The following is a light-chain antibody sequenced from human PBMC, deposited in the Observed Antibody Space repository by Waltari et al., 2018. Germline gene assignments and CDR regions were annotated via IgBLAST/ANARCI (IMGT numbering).Light chain of an antibody. J-gene: IGKJ2*01. CDR3: QQCYSPPYT. CDR1: QSVLSSSNNKNY. V-gene: IGKV4-1*01. CDR2: WAS. Sequence: VTTYSLAALAVCLGGKATLQVQTSQSVLSSSNNKNYLGWYQQKPGQSPKLLITWASTRESGVPDRGSGSGSGTDFTLTISSLQAEDVAVYYCQQCYSPPYTFGQGTKLEIK.